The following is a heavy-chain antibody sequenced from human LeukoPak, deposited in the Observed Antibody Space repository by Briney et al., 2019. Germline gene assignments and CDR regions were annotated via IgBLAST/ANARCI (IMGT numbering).Heavy chain of an antibody. CDR3: ARDFGGESSTSFDAFDI. V-gene: IGHV1-69*13. CDR2: IIPIFGTA. D-gene: IGHD2-2*01. J-gene: IGHJ3*02. Sequence: GASVKVSCKASGYTFTSYDINWVRQAPGQGLEWMGGIIPIFGTANYAQKFQGRVTITADESTSTAYMELSSLRSEDTAVYYCARDFGGESSTSFDAFDIWGQGTMVTVSS. CDR1: GYTFTSYD.